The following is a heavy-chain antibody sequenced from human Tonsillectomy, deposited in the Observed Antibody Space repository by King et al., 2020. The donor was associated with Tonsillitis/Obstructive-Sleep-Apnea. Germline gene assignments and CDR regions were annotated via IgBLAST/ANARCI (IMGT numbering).Heavy chain of an antibody. Sequence: VQLVESGAEVKKPGSSVKVSCKASGGTFSSYAISWVRQAPGQGLEWMGGIIPILGIANYAQKFQGRVTITADKSTSTAYMELSSLRSEDTAVYYCARGGQYYGSGGRLYYFDYWGQGTLVTVSS. J-gene: IGHJ4*02. V-gene: IGHV1-69*10. D-gene: IGHD3-10*01. CDR1: GGTFSSYA. CDR3: ARGGQYYGSGGRLYYFDY. CDR2: IIPILGIA.